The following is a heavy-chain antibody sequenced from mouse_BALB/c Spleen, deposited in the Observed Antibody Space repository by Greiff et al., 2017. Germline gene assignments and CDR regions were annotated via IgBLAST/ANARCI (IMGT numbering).Heavy chain of an antibody. J-gene: IGHJ2*01. CDR3: ARLITTEGYYFDY. Sequence: QVQLKQSGAELARPGASVKLSCKASGYTFTSYWMQWVKQRPGQGLEWIGAIYPGDGDTRYTQKFKGKATLTADKSSSTAYMQHNSLASEDSAVFYCARLITTEGYYFDYWGQGTTLTVSS. V-gene: IGHV1-87*01. CDR2: IYPGDGDT. D-gene: IGHD2-4*01. CDR1: GYTFTSYW.